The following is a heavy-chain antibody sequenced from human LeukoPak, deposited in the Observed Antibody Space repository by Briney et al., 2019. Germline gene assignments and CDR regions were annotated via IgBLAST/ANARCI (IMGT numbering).Heavy chain of an antibody. CDR1: GGSISSSSYY. V-gene: IGHV4-61*05. D-gene: IGHD5-18*01. Sequence: SETLSLTCTVSGGSISSSSYYWGWIRQPPGKGLEWIGYIYYSGSTNYNPSLKSRVTISVDTSKNQFSLKLSSVTAADTAVYYCAGSGYSYGPPGFDYWGQGTLVTVSS. J-gene: IGHJ4*02. CDR2: IYYSGST. CDR3: AGSGYSYGPPGFDY.